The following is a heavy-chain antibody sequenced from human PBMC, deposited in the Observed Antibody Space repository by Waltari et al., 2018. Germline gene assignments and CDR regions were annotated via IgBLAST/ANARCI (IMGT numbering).Heavy chain of an antibody. CDR2: IINNGDSS. CDR3: ARDECTGGDCYSHFHY. Sequence: EVHLLESGGGLIRPGGSLRLSCAASGFTFSNYAMSWVRPAPGSGLGWVSGIINNGDSSFSGDSVKGRFTISRDNSKNTLYLQMENLRGEDTAVYYCARDECTGGDCYSHFHYWGQGTLVTVSS. V-gene: IGHV3-23*01. D-gene: IGHD2-21*02. J-gene: IGHJ4*02. CDR1: GFTFSNYA.